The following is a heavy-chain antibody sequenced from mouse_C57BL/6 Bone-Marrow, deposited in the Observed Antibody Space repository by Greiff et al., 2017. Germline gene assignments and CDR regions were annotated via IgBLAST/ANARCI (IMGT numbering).Heavy chain of an antibody. CDR2: IYPRSGNT. Sequence: QVQLKESGAELARPGASVKLSCKASGYTFTSYGISWVKQRTGQGLEWIGEIYPRSGNTYYNEKFKGKATLTADKSSSTAYMELRSLTSEDSAVSFCVYDYGSSPYYAMDYWGQGTSVTVSS. CDR1: GYTFTSYG. J-gene: IGHJ4*01. CDR3: VYDYGSSPYYAMDY. V-gene: IGHV1-81*01. D-gene: IGHD1-1*01.